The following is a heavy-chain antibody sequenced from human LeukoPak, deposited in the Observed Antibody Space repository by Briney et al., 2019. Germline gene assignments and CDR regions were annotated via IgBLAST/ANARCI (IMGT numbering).Heavy chain of an antibody. D-gene: IGHD6-13*01. J-gene: IGHJ4*02. Sequence: GGSLRLSCAASEFTFSSYWMTWVRQAPGKGLEWVANIKQDGSEIYYMDSVKGRFTISRDNAKNSLYLQMNSLRAEDTAVYYCARDLWAQKLPHRYFDYWGQGTLVTVSS. CDR3: ARDLWAQKLPHRYFDY. V-gene: IGHV3-7*05. CDR1: EFTFSSYW. CDR2: IKQDGSEI.